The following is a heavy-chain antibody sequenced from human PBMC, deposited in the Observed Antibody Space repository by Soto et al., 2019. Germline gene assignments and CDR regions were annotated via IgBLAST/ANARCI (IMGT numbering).Heavy chain of an antibody. D-gene: IGHD2-8*01. V-gene: IGHV3-15*07. J-gene: IGHJ4*02. CDR3: ATQPDFVLTATAYYFDY. CDR2: IKSKADGGTT. Sequence: EVQMVESGGGLVEPGGSLRLSCAASGFSASNTWMSWVRQASGKGLEWVGRIKSKADGGTTDYAAAVEGRFTISRDDSKNTLHLQMNSVRTEDTAVYYCATQPDFVLTATAYYFDYWGQGTLVTVSS. CDR1: GFSASNTW.